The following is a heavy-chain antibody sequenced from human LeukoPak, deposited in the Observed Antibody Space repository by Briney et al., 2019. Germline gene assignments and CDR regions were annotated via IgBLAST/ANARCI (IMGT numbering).Heavy chain of an antibody. J-gene: IGHJ4*02. V-gene: IGHV3-66*04. CDR1: GFTVRSNY. D-gene: IGHD5-12*01. CDR2: IYSGDST. Sequence: GGSLRLSCAVFGFTVRSNYMSWVRQAPGKGLEWVSGIYSGDSTDYADSVKGRFIISRDKSKDTLYLQMNSLRAEDTAVYYCARLDSGYYYFPQWGQGALVTVSS. CDR3: ARLDSGYYYFPQ.